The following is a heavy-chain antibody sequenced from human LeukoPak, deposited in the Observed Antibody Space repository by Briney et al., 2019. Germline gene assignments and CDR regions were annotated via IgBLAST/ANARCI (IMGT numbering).Heavy chain of an antibody. V-gene: IGHV4-34*09. CDR3: ARSIKYYYDSSGYYYGWYFDL. D-gene: IGHD3-22*01. CDR1: GGSFSGYY. CDR2: INHSGST. Sequence: SETLSLTCAVYGGSFSGYYWSWIRQPPGKGLEWIGEINHSGSTYYNPSLKSRVTISVDTSKNQFSLKLSSVTAADTAVYYCARSIKYYYDSSGYYYGWYFDLWGRGTLVTVSS. J-gene: IGHJ2*01.